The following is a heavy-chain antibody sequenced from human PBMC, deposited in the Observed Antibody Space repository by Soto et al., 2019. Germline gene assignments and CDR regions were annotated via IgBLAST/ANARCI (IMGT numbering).Heavy chain of an antibody. V-gene: IGHV4-4*07. CDR3: ASSGLKGYYYDRGGIDY. CDR2: VYAGGTT. J-gene: IGHJ4*01. Sequence: QVLLQQSGPGLAKPSETLSLTCTFSGGSIRDNYLSWIRQPAGKGLDRLGHVYAGGTTNYNPSLKSRAKMSVDTSKNQYTPSLSSVTAADTAVYYCASSGLKGYYYDRGGIDYWGQVYLVTVSS. CDR1: GGSIRDNY. D-gene: IGHD3-22*01.